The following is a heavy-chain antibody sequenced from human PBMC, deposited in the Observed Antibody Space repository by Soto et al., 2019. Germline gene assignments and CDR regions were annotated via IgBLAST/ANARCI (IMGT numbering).Heavy chain of an antibody. D-gene: IGHD5-18*01. V-gene: IGHV3-30-3*01. J-gene: IGHJ6*02. CDR2: ISYDGSNK. CDR3: ARGGNGGIQLWLIYYYHYGMDV. Sequence: GGSLRLSCAASGFTFSSYAMHWVRQAPGKGLEWVAVISYDGSNKYYADSVKGRFTISRDNSKNTLYLQMNSLRAEDTAVYYCARGGNGGIQLWLIYYYHYGMDVWGPATTVTVSS. CDR1: GFTFSSYA.